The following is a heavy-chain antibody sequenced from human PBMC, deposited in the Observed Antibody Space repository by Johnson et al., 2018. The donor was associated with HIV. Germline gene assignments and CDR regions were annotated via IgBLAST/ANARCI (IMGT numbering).Heavy chain of an antibody. Sequence: VQLVESGGGVVQPGRSLRLSCAASGFTFSSYAMHWVRQAPGKGLEWVAVISYDGSNKYYADSVKGRFTISRDNSKNTLNLQMNSLRAEDTAVYYCAKGQYSSSPCAFDIWGQGTMVTVSS. CDR1: GFTFSSYA. CDR3: AKGQYSSSPCAFDI. CDR2: ISYDGSNK. V-gene: IGHV3-30*04. D-gene: IGHD6-6*01. J-gene: IGHJ3*02.